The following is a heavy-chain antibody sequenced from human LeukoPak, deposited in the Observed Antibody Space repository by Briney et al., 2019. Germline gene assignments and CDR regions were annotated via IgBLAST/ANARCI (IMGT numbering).Heavy chain of an antibody. J-gene: IGHJ3*01. V-gene: IGHV1-58*01. D-gene: IGHD2-8*02. CDR1: GFTFTTSA. CDR2: IVVGSGNT. Sequence: SVKVSCKASGFTFTTSAVQWVRQARGQRLEWIGRIVVGSGNTDHAQKFQGRLTITRDISTSTAYMELSSLTSDDTAVYYRAAVPNANAWYWDDAFDVWGQGTMVTVSS. CDR3: AAVPNANAWYWDDAFDV.